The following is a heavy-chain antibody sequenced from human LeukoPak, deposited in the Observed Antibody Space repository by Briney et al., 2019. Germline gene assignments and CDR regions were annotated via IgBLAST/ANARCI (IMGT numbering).Heavy chain of an antibody. Sequence: SETLSLTCTVSGGSISSHYWSWIRQPPGKGLEWIGYIYYSGSTNYNPSLKSRVTISVDTSKNQFSLKLSSVTAADTAVYYCARALHNWFDPWGQGTLVTVSS. V-gene: IGHV4-59*11. CDR3: ARALHNWFDP. J-gene: IGHJ5*02. CDR1: GGSISSHY. CDR2: IYYSGST.